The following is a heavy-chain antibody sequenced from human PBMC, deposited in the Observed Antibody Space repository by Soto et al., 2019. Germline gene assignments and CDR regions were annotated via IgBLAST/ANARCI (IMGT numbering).Heavy chain of an antibody. CDR2: MNPNSGNT. CDR1: GYTFTSYD. Sequence: GASVKVSWKASGYTFTSYDINWVRQATGQGLEWMGWMNPNSGNTSYAQKFQGRVTMTRDTSISTAYMELSRLRSDDTAVYYCARSRLRFLEWLPYGMDVWGQGTTVTVSS. J-gene: IGHJ6*02. CDR3: ARSRLRFLEWLPYGMDV. V-gene: IGHV1-8*01. D-gene: IGHD3-3*01.